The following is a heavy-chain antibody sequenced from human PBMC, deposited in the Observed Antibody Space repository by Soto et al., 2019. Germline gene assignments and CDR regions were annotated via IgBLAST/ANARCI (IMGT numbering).Heavy chain of an antibody. Sequence: SETLSLTCTVSGGSISSYRWSWIRQPPGEGLEWIGSIYYSGNTNYNPSLKSRVTISADTSKNEFSLRLRSVTTADTAVYYCVRGQFNILTGYYIDYWGQGTLVTVCS. D-gene: IGHD3-9*01. J-gene: IGHJ4*02. V-gene: IGHV4-59*12. CDR1: GGSISSYR. CDR3: VRGQFNILTGYYIDY. CDR2: IYYSGNT.